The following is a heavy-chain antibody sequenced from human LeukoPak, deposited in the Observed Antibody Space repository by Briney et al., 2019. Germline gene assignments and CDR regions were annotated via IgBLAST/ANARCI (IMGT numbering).Heavy chain of an antibody. CDR1: GGSISSSNW. CDR3: ARDGGIAAATYYYYYMDV. V-gene: IGHV4-4*02. D-gene: IGHD6-13*01. CDR2: IYHSGST. J-gene: IGHJ6*03. Sequence: SETLSLTCAVSGGSISSSNWWSWVRQPPGKGLEWIGEIYHSGSTNYNPSLKSRVTISVDKPKNQFSLKLSSVTAADTAVYYCARDGGIAAATYYYYYMDVWGKGTTVTVSS.